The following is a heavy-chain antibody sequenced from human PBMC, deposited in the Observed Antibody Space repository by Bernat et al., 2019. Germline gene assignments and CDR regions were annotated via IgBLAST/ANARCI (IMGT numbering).Heavy chain of an antibody. Sequence: VQLVESGGGLIQPGGSLRLSCAASGFTVSSNYMSWVRQAPGKGLEWVSVIYSDGSTYYADSVKGRFTISRDKSKNTLYLQVNRLRAEDTAVYYCARHNYDFWSGYQSFDYWGQGTLVTVSS. CDR1: GFTVSSNY. D-gene: IGHD3-3*01. J-gene: IGHJ4*02. CDR3: ARHNYDFWSGYQSFDY. CDR2: IYSDGST. V-gene: IGHV3-53*01.